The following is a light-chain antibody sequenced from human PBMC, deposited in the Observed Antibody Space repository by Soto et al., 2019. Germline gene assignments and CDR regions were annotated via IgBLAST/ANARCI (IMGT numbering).Light chain of an antibody. CDR3: SSYTRSSTLI. Sequence: QSALTQPASVSGSPGQSITISCTATSSDVDTHNYVSWYQQYPGKAPKLMIYEVINRPSGVSNRFSGSKSGNTASLIISGLQAEDEADYYCSSYTRSSTLIFGIGTKLTVL. J-gene: IGLJ1*01. CDR2: EVI. CDR1: SSDVDTHNY. V-gene: IGLV2-14*01.